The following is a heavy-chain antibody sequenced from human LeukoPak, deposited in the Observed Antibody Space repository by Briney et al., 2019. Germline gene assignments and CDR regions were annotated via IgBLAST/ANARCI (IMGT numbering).Heavy chain of an antibody. V-gene: IGHV1-69*13. CDR2: IIPILGTT. CDR1: GATFSSYA. Sequence: SVKVSCKASGATFSSYAISWLRQAPGQGLEWMGGIIPILGTTNYAQKFQGRVTITADESTSTLYMELRSLRSEDTAIYYCARDDYYDSSAYRENPFDVWGQGTMVTVSS. D-gene: IGHD3-22*01. CDR3: ARDDYYDSSAYRENPFDV. J-gene: IGHJ3*01.